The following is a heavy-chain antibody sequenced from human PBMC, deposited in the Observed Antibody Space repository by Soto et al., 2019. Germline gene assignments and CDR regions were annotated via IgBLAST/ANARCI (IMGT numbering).Heavy chain of an antibody. CDR1: GFTFSSYG. Sequence: GGSLRLSCAASGFTFSSYGMHWVRQAPGKGLEWVAVISYDGSNKYYADSVKGRFTISRDNSKNTLYLQMNSLRAEDTAVYYCAKPRDSSGYYYVHAEYLQHWGQGTLVTVSS. CDR3: AKPRDSSGYYYVHAEYLQH. V-gene: IGHV3-30*18. J-gene: IGHJ1*01. D-gene: IGHD3-22*01. CDR2: ISYDGSNK.